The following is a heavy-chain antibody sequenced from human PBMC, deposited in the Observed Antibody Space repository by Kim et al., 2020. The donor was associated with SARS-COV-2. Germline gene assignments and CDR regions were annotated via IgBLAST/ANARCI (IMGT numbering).Heavy chain of an antibody. CDR1: GYTFTGQY. CDR3: ARDYRSGVGVDV. V-gene: IGHV1-2*02. Sequence: ASVKVSCKASGYTFTGQYIHWVRQAPGQGLEWLGWINPNSGGTNYAQNFQGRVSMTMDTSISTAYMDLSSLRPDDTAVYYCARDYRSGVGVDVWGQGTAVTVSS. D-gene: IGHD3-10*01. CDR2: INPNSGGT. J-gene: IGHJ6*02.